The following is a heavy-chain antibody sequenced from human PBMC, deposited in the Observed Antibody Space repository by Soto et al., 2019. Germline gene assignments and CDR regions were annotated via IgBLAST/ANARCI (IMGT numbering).Heavy chain of an antibody. CDR2: ISYDGSNK. CDR3: ETDLWGCQGIFRDFWSGPDY. Sequence: QVQLVESGGGVVQPGRSLRLSCAASGFTFSSYGMHWVRQAPGKGLEWVAVISYDGSNKYYADSVKGRFTISRDNSKNTLYLQMNSLRAEVTAVYYCETDLWGCQGIFRDFWSGPDYWGQGTLVTVSS. D-gene: IGHD3-3*01. V-gene: IGHV3-30*03. J-gene: IGHJ4*02. CDR1: GFTFSSYG.